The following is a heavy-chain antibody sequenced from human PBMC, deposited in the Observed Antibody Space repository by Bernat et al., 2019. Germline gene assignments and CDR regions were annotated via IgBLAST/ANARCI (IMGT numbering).Heavy chain of an antibody. Sequence: EVQLLESGGGLVQPGGSLRLSCAASGFTFSSYAMSWVRQAPGKGLEWVSAISGSGGSTYYADSVKGRFTITRDNSKNTLYVQMNSLRAEDTAVYYCARDGIDCSSTSCYSERSGAFDIWGQGTVVTVSS. J-gene: IGHJ3*02. D-gene: IGHD2-2*02. CDR2: ISGSGGST. V-gene: IGHV3-23*01. CDR3: ARDGIDCSSTSCYSERSGAFDI. CDR1: GFTFSSYA.